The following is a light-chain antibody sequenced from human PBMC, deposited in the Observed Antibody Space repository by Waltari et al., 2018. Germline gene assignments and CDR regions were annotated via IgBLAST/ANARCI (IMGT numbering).Light chain of an antibody. V-gene: IGLV2-11*01. Sequence: QAALTQPRSVSGSPGQSVTISCTGTSSDIGGYNYVSWYQQNPGTAPKLMIYEVSERPSGVSERFSGSKSGNTASLTISGLQAEDEADYYCSSYAGSNTHLLFGGGTRLTVL. CDR3: SSYAGSNTHLL. J-gene: IGLJ2*01. CDR1: SSDIGGYNY. CDR2: EVS.